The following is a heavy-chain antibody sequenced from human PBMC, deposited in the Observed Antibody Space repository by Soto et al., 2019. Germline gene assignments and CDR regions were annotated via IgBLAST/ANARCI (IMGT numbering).Heavy chain of an antibody. CDR2: IYYSGNT. V-gene: IGHV4-59*01. J-gene: IGHJ5*02. CDR1: GGSISSYY. Sequence: SETLSLTCTVSGGSISSYYWSWIRQPPGKGLEWIGYIYYSGNTNYNPSLKSRVTISVDTSKNQFSLKLSSVTAADTAVYYCAREVVAAGGHESDPWGQGTLVTVSS. CDR3: AREVVAAGGHESDP. D-gene: IGHD2-2*01.